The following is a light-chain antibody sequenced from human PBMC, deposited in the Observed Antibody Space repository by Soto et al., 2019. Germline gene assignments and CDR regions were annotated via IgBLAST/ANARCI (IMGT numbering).Light chain of an antibody. Sequence: EIVLTQSPCTLSLSPGERATLSCRASQGVSSSYLAWYQQKPGQAPRLLIYGASSRATGIPARFSGSGSGTDFTLTISRLEPEDFAVYYCQQYDSSLFTFGRGTKVDIK. CDR1: QGVSSSY. J-gene: IGKJ3*01. CDR3: QQYDSSLFT. CDR2: GAS. V-gene: IGKV3-20*01.